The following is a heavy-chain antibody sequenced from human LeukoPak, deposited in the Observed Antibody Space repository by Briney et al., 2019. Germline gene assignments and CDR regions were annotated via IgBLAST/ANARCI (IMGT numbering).Heavy chain of an antibody. CDR1: GFTFSSYW. CDR2: ISYDGSNK. V-gene: IGHV3-30*03. CDR3: ARAIKAAAGYDY. Sequence: GGSLRLSCAASGFTFSSYWMSWVRQAPGKGLEWVAVISYDGSNKYYADSVKGRFTISRDNSKNTLYLQMNSLRAEDTAVYYCARAIKAAAGYDYWGQGTLVTVSS. D-gene: IGHD6-13*01. J-gene: IGHJ4*02.